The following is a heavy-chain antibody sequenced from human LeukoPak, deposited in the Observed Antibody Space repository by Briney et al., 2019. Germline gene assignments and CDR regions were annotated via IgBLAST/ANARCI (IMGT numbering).Heavy chain of an antibody. CDR2: IYYSGST. D-gene: IGHD6-19*01. CDR3: ARDSPGAVAGGGPGWFDP. J-gene: IGHJ5*02. V-gene: IGHV4-59*01. Sequence: PSETLSLTCTVSGGSISSYYWSWIRQPPGKGLEWIGYIYYSGSTNYNPSLKSRVTISVDTSKNQFSLKLSSVTAADKAVYYCARDSPGAVAGGGPGWFDPWGQGTLVTVSS. CDR1: GGSISSYY.